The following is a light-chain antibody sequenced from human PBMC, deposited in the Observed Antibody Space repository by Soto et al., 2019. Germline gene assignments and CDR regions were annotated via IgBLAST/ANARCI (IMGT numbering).Light chain of an antibody. CDR2: DAS. Sequence: EIVMTQSPATLSVSPGERATLPCRASQSVSSNLAWYQQKPGQAPRLLIYDASNRATGIPARFSGSGSGTDFTLTISSLEPEDFAVYYCQQRSNWPPTFGQGTKVDIK. J-gene: IGKJ1*01. CDR3: QQRSNWPPT. V-gene: IGKV3-11*01. CDR1: QSVSSN.